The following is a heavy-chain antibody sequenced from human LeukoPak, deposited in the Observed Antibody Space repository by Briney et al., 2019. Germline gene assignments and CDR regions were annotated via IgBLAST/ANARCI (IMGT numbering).Heavy chain of an antibody. CDR3: ARGGPKYYYGSGSYSPPYNWFDP. Sequence: SETLSLTCAVYGGSFSGYYWSWIRQPPGKGLEWIGEINHSGSTNYNPSLKSRVTISVDTSKNQFSLELSSVTAVDTAVYYCARGGPKYYYGSGSYSPPYNWFDPWGQGTLVTVSS. D-gene: IGHD3-10*01. CDR1: GGSFSGYY. V-gene: IGHV4-34*01. CDR2: INHSGST. J-gene: IGHJ5*02.